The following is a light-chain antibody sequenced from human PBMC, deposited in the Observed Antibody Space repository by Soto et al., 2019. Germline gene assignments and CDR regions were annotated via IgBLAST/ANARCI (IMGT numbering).Light chain of an antibody. CDR3: NSYTSSRTLV. V-gene: IGLV2-14*03. CDR1: SSDVGGYNY. J-gene: IGLJ1*01. Sequence: QAVVTQPASVSGSPGQSITISCTGTSSDVGGYNYVSWYQQHPGKAPKLMIYDVNNRPSGVSNRFSGSKFGNTASLTISGLQAEDEADYYCNSYTSSRTLVFGTGTKLTVL. CDR2: DVN.